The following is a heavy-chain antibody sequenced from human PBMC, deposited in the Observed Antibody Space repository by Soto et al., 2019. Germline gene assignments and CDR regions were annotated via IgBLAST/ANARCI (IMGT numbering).Heavy chain of an antibody. Sequence: AASVKVSCKASGYTFTSYGISWVRQAPGQGLEWMGWISAYNGNTNYAQKLQGRVTMTTDTSTSTAYMELRSLRSDDTAVYYCAGAADGYNLDYWGQGTLVTVSS. V-gene: IGHV1-18*04. CDR2: ISAYNGNT. D-gene: IGHD5-12*01. CDR3: AGAADGYNLDY. J-gene: IGHJ4*02. CDR1: GYTFTSYG.